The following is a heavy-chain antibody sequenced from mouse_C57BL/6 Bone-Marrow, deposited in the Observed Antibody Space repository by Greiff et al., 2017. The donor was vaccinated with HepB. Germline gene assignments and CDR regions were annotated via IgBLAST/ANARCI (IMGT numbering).Heavy chain of an antibody. CDR3: ARWSKYYAMDY. Sequence: QVQLQQPGAELVRPGTSVKLPCKASGYTFTSYWMHWVKQRPGQGLEWIGVIDPSDSYTNYNQKFKGKATLTVDTSSSTAYMQLSSLTSEDSAVYYCARWSKYYAMDYWGQGTSVTVSS. CDR1: GYTFTSYW. D-gene: IGHD2-5*01. J-gene: IGHJ4*01. V-gene: IGHV1-59*01. CDR2: IDPSDSYT.